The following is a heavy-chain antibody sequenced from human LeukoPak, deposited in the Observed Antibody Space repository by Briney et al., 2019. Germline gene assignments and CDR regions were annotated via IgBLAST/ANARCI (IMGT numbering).Heavy chain of an antibody. J-gene: IGHJ5*02. CDR3: ARTREYSSSWYFPPFDP. V-gene: IGHV1-2*02. CDR1: GYTFTSYY. Sequence: RWASVKVSCKASGYTFTSYYMHWVRQAPGQGLEWMGWINPNSGRTNYAQNFQGRVTMTRDPSISTAYMELSGLTSNDTAVYYCARTREYSSSWYFPPFDPWGQGTLVTVSS. D-gene: IGHD6-13*01. CDR2: INPNSGRT.